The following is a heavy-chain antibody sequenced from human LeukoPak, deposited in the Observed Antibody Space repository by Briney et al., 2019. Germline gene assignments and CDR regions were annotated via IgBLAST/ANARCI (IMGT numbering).Heavy chain of an antibody. V-gene: IGHV4-59*08. D-gene: IGHD3-16*01. J-gene: IGHJ4*02. CDR1: GGSISSYY. CDR2: IYYSGST. Sequence: TSETLSLTCTVSGGSISSYYWSWIRQPPGKGLEWIGYIYYSGSTNYNPSLKGRVTISVDTSKNQFSLKLSSVTAADTAVYYCARFSQYYDSPTHYLDYWGQGILVTVSS. CDR3: ARFSQYYDSPTHYLDY.